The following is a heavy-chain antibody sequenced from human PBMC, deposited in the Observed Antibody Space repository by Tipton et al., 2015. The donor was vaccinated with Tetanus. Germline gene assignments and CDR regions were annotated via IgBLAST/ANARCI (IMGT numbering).Heavy chain of an antibody. CDR3: ARRGVVSYSSSWCRGGFFDY. CDR1: GGSISSGGYY. V-gene: IGHV4-31*03. Sequence: TLSLTCTVSGGSISSGGYYWSWIRQHPGKGLEWIGYIYYSGSTYYNPSLKSRVTISVDTSKNQFSLKLSSVTAADTAVYYCARRGVVSYSSSWCRGGFFDYWGQGTLVTVSS. D-gene: IGHD6-13*01. CDR2: IYYSGST. J-gene: IGHJ4*02.